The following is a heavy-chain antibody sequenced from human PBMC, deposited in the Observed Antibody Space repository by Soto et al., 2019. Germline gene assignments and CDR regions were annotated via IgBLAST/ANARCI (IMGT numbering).Heavy chain of an antibody. J-gene: IGHJ5*02. Sequence: GGSLRLSCAASGFTFSGFAMSWVRRAPGKGLEWVSSIGVSSTSTYFADSVKGRFTISRDNSKNTLYLQMNSLRAEDTAVYHCAKEVRRSGHREETRFDPWGQGTLVTVSS. CDR1: GFTFSGFA. CDR2: IGVSSTST. D-gene: IGHD3-3*01. V-gene: IGHV3-23*01. CDR3: AKEVRRSGHREETRFDP.